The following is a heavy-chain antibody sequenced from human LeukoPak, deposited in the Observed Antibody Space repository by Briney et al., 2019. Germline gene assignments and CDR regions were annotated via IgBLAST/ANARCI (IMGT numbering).Heavy chain of an antibody. D-gene: IGHD6-13*01. V-gene: IGHV3-23*01. J-gene: IGHJ5*02. CDR3: AKASISAALNH. Sequence: GGSMRLSCAASGFTFSSYAMSWVRQAPGKGLEWVSAIRGSGDSTYYAHSVKGRFTISRDNSKNTLYLQMNSLRAEDTAVYYCAKASISAALNHWGQGTLVTVSS. CDR2: IRGSGDST. CDR1: GFTFSSYA.